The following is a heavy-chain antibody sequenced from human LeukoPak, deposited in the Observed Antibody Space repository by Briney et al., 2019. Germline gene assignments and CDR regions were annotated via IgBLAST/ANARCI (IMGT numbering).Heavy chain of an antibody. CDR1: GFTFSSYS. V-gene: IGHV3-21*01. Sequence: PGGSLRLSCAASGFTFSSYSMNWVRQAPGKGLGWVSSISSGSTYMYYADSVKGRFTISRDNAENSLFLQMNSLRAEDTAVYYCARGSGPADSSSWYRYYYYYGMDVWGQGTTVTVSS. J-gene: IGHJ6*02. D-gene: IGHD6-13*01. CDR2: ISSGSTYM. CDR3: ARGSGPADSSSWYRYYYYYGMDV.